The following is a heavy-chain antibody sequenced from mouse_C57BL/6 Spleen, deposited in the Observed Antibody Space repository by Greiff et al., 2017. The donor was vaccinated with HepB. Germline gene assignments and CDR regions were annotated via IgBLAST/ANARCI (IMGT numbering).Heavy chain of an antibody. CDR1: GYTLTSYW. CDR3: AREGITTVVAHFDY. CDR2: IHPNSGST. Sequence: VQLQQPGAELVKPGASVKLSCKASGYTLTSYWMHWVKRRPGQGLEWIGMIHPNSGSTNSNEKFKSKATLTVDKSSSTAYMQLSSLTSDDSAVYYCAREGITTVVAHFDYWGQGTTLTVSS. V-gene: IGHV1-64*01. J-gene: IGHJ2*01. D-gene: IGHD1-1*01.